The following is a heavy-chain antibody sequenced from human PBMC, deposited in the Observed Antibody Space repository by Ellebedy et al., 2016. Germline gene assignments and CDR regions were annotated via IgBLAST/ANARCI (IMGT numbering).Heavy chain of an antibody. CDR3: ARDLYYYDSSGIVKTYYFDY. CDR2: IIPIFGTA. Sequence: SVKVSCXASGGTFSSYAISWVRQAPGQGLEWMGGIIPIFGTANYAQKFQGRVTITADESTSTAYMELSSLRSEDTAVYYCARDLYYYDSSGIVKTYYFDYWGQGTLVTVSS. CDR1: GGTFSSYA. J-gene: IGHJ4*02. V-gene: IGHV1-69*13. D-gene: IGHD3-22*01.